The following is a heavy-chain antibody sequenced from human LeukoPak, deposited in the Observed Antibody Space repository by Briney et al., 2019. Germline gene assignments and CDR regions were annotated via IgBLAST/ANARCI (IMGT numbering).Heavy chain of an antibody. CDR3: ARDPTHYDILTGYYID. V-gene: IGHV3-30*04. CDR2: ISYDGSNK. D-gene: IGHD3-9*01. Sequence: GGSLRLSCAASGFTFSSYAMSWVRQAPGKGLEWVAVISYDGSNKYYADSVKGRFTISRDNSKNTLYLQMNSLRAEDTAVYYCARDPTHYDILTGYYIDWGQGTLVTVSS. J-gene: IGHJ4*02. CDR1: GFTFSSYA.